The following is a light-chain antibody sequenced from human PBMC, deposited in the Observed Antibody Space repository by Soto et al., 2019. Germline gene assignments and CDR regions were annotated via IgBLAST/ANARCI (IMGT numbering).Light chain of an antibody. CDR2: GAS. CDR3: QQYNNWHT. CDR1: QSVSSN. J-gene: IGKJ2*01. V-gene: IGKV3-15*01. Sequence: EIVMTQSPATLSVSPGERATLSCRASQSVSSNLDWYQQKPGQAPRLLIYGASTRATGIPARFSGSGSGTEFTLTISILQSEDFAVYYCQQYNNWHTFGQGTKLEIK.